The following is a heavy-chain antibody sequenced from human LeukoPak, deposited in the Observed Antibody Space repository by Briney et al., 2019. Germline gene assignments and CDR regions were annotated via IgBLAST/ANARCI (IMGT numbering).Heavy chain of an antibody. CDR3: ARDFSSSSSVYYYYYMDV. V-gene: IGHV4-39*07. D-gene: IGHD6-6*01. Sequence: SETLSLTCTVSGGSISSSSYYWGWIRQPPGKGLEWIGTISHSGTTYYNPSLKSRVTISLDTSKNQFSLKLSSVTAADTAIYYCARDFSSSSSVYYYYYMDVWGKGTTVTVSS. CDR1: GGSISSSSYY. J-gene: IGHJ6*03. CDR2: ISHSGTT.